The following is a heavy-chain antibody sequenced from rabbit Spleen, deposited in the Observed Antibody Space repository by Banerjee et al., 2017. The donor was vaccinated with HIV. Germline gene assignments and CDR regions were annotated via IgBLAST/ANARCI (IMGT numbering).Heavy chain of an antibody. V-gene: IGHV1S40*01. D-gene: IGHD8-1*01. J-gene: IGHJ6*01. CDR2: IYAGSSGNT. CDR1: GFSFSSGYD. Sequence: QSLEESGGGLVKPGASLTLTYKASGFSFSSGYDMCWVRQAPGKGLEWIACIYAGSSGNTYSATWAKGRFTISKTSSTTVTLQMTSLTAADTATYFCARDTGTSFSTYGMDLWGPGTLVTVS. CDR3: ARDTGTSFSTYGMDL.